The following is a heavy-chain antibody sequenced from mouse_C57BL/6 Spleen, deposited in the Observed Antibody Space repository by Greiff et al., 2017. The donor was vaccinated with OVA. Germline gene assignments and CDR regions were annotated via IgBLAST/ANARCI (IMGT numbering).Heavy chain of an antibody. D-gene: IGHD1-1*01. V-gene: IGHV1-72*01. CDR2: IDPNSGGT. CDR1: GYTFTSYW. Sequence: QVQLKQPGAELVKPGASVKLSCKASGYTFTSYWMHWVKQRPGRGLEWIGRIDPNSGGTKYNEKFKSKATLTVDKPSSTAYMQLSSLTSEDSTVYYCASTITTVPAWFAYWGQGTLVTVSA. J-gene: IGHJ3*01. CDR3: ASTITTVPAWFAY.